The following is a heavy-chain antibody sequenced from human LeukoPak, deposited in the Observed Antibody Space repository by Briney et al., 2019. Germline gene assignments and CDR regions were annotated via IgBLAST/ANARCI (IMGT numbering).Heavy chain of an antibody. J-gene: IGHJ4*02. CDR2: IYETGHT. Sequence: SETLSLTCTVSGGSISSYYWSWIWQPPGKGLEWIAYIYETGHTGYNPSLKTRVTISLDTSKNQFSLKLNSVTAADTAVYYCARHFLRGGFDSWGQGTLVAVSS. CDR3: ARHFLRGGFDS. D-gene: IGHD5-12*01. CDR1: GGSISSYY. V-gene: IGHV4-59*08.